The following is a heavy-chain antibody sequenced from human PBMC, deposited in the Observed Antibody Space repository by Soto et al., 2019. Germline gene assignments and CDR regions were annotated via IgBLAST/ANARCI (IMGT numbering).Heavy chain of an antibody. CDR3: VSPEGYYDSSGYTLDY. CDR2: MFYGGNT. CDR1: GDSISSNTYY. V-gene: IGHV4-39*01. J-gene: IGHJ4*02. Sequence: SETLSLTCTVSGDSISSNTYYWGWIRQPPGKGLEWIGSMFYGGNTYHNPSLKSRVSMSIDTSKNQFSLKLNSVTAADTAVYYCVSPEGYYDSSGYTLDYWGQGTLVTVSS. D-gene: IGHD3-22*01.